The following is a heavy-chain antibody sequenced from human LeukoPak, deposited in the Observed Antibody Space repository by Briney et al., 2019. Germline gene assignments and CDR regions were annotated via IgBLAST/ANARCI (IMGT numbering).Heavy chain of an antibody. D-gene: IGHD3-9*01. CDR2: ICSSGDT. CDR1: GGSIRSYY. CDR3: ARVLRYVDWLLKEELDYYFMDV. J-gene: IGHJ6*03. Sequence: TSETLSLTCNVSGGSIRSYYWSWIRQPAGKGLEWIGRICSSGDTNYNPSLKSRVSMSVDTSKNQFSLKLSSVTAADTAVYHCARVLRYVDWLLKEELDYYFMDVWGKGTTVTVSS. V-gene: IGHV4-4*07.